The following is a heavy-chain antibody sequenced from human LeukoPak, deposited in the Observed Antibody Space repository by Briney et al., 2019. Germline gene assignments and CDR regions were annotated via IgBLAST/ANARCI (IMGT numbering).Heavy chain of an antibody. CDR2: INPNTGGT. D-gene: IGHD2-2*01. Sequence: ASVKVSCKASGYIFTGYYIHWVRQAPGQGLEWMGLINPNTGGTNYAQKFQGRVTMTRDTSITTAYMELSRLRSDDTAVYYCARRPIVGVPAPIDYWGQGNLVTVSS. J-gene: IGHJ4*02. CDR3: ARRPIVGVPAPIDY. V-gene: IGHV1-2*02. CDR1: GYIFTGYY.